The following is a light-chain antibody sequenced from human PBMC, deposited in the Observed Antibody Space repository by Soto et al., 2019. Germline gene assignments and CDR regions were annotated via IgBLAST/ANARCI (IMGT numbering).Light chain of an antibody. J-gene: IGKJ1*01. CDR2: GSS. Sequence: EIVLTQSPGTLYLSPGERATLSCGASQSVTSNYLAWYQQKPGQAPRLLIYGSSTRATGIPDRFTGSGSGTDFTLTINRLEPEDFAVYYCQHFVTSLTTFGQGTRVEIK. V-gene: IGKV3-20*01. CDR3: QHFVTSLTT. CDR1: QSVTSNY.